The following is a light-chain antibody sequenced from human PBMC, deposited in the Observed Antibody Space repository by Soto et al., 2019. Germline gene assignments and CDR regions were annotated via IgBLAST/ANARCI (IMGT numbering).Light chain of an antibody. CDR2: EGG. CDR1: TSDIGSYKF. J-gene: IGLJ2*01. V-gene: IGLV2-23*01. CDR3: CSHAGDHVV. Sequence: QSALTQPASVSGSPGQSITISCTGTTSDIGSYKFVSWYQQHPGKAPKLMIYEGGRRPSGVSDRFSASKSGNTASLTISGLQAEDEAAYYCCSHAGDHVVFGGGTKLTVL.